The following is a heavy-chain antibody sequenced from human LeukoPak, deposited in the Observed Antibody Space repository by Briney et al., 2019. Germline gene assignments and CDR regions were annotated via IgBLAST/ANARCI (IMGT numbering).Heavy chain of an antibody. CDR3: ARDFFRIVDSSWYEIGY. Sequence: QPGGSLRLSCAASGFTFSSYAMSWVRQAPGKGLEWVSAISGSGGSTYYADSVRGRFTISRDNSKNTLYLQMDSLRSEDTAVYYCARDFFRIVDSSWYEIGYWGQGTLVTVSS. D-gene: IGHD6-13*01. CDR1: GFTFSSYA. V-gene: IGHV3-23*01. J-gene: IGHJ4*02. CDR2: ISGSGGST.